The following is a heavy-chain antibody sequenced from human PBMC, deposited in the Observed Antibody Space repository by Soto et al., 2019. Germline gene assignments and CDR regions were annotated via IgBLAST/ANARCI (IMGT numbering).Heavy chain of an antibody. CDR2: IWYDGGNK. D-gene: IGHD3-22*01. CDR1: GFTFGTYG. CDR3: ARGYYYDTSSYYSAFDL. Sequence: VQLVESGGGVVQPGRSLRLSCAASGFTFGTYGMHWVRQAPGKGLEWVAVIWYDGGNKYYADSVKGRFTISRDNSKNTLYLQMNSLRAEDTAMYYCARGYYYDTSSYYSAFDLWGQGTMVTVSS. V-gene: IGHV3-33*01. J-gene: IGHJ3*01.